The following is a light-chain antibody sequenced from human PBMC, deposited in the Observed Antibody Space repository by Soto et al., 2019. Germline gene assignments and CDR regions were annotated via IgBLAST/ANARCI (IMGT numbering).Light chain of an antibody. CDR3: SSYGASSTL. V-gene: IGLV2-14*03. Sequence: QSALTQPASLSGSPGPSITISCTGTSSDIGSYNYIFWYQQHPGKAPKLMIFDVSYRPSGISDRFSGSKSGNTASLTISGLQPEDEAEYYCSSYGASSTLFGGGTKLTVL. CDR1: SSDIGSYNY. CDR2: DVS. J-gene: IGLJ2*01.